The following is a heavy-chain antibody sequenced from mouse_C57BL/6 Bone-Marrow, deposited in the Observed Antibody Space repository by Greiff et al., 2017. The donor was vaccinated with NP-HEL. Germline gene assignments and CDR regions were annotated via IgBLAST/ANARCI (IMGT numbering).Heavy chain of an antibody. CDR2: IDPETGGT. V-gene: IGHV1-15*01. Sequence: QVQLKESGAELVRPGASVTLSCKASGYTFTDYEMHWVKQTPVHGLEWIGAIDPETGGTAYNQKFKGKAILTADKSSSTAYLELRSLTSEDSAVYYCTRYDGIDYWGQGTTLTVSS. CDR3: TRYDGIDY. D-gene: IGHD1-1*01. CDR1: GYTFTDYE. J-gene: IGHJ2*01.